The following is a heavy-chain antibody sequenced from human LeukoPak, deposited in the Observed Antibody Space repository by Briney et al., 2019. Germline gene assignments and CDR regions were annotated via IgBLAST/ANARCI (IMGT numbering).Heavy chain of an antibody. CDR1: GGSISSGGYS. J-gene: IGHJ4*02. V-gene: IGHV4-30-2*01. CDR3: AREDYGDYGAFDY. D-gene: IGHD4-17*01. Sequence: SQTLSLTCAVSGGSISSGGYSWSWIRQPPGKGLEWIGYIYHSGSTNYNPSLKSRVTMSVDTSKNQFSLKLSSVTAADTAVYYCAREDYGDYGAFDYWGQGTLVTVSS. CDR2: IYHSGST.